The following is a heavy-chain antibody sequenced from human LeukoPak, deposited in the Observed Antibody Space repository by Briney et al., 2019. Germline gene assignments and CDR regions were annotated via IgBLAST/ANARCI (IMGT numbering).Heavy chain of an antibody. V-gene: IGHV4-59*01. D-gene: IGHD1-26*01. Sequence: EASETLSLTCTVSGGSISSYYWSWIRHPPGKGLEWIGYIYYSGSTNYNPSLKSRVTISVDTSKNQFSLKLSSVTAADTAVYYCAREISGVSGSSNDAFDIWGQGTMVTVSS. J-gene: IGHJ3*02. CDR2: IYYSGST. CDR1: GGSISSYY. CDR3: AREISGVSGSSNDAFDI.